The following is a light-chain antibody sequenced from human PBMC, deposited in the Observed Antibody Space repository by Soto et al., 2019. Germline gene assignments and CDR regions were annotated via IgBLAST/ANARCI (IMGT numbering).Light chain of an antibody. CDR3: QQYNTWTSIT. Sequence: DIVMTQSPATLSVSPGERATLSCRVSQSVRTSLAWYQHKPGQAPRLVIYDASLRANGVPARFGGSGSGTEFTLTISSLQSEDFAVYYCQQYNTWTSITFGQGTRLEI. J-gene: IGKJ5*01. CDR2: DAS. CDR1: QSVRTS. V-gene: IGKV3D-15*01.